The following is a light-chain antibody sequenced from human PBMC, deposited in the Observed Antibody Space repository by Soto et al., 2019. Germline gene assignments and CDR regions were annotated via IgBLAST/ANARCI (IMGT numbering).Light chain of an antibody. CDR3: QQYNNWPLT. Sequence: ELGMTQSPATLSVSLGDRATLSCRASQSVSSYLTWYQQKPGQAPRLLVYAASTRATGVPARFSGSGSGTEFTLTVSSLQSEDFAVYSCQQYNNWPLTFGGGTKVDI. CDR2: AAS. V-gene: IGKV3-15*01. J-gene: IGKJ4*01. CDR1: QSVSSY.